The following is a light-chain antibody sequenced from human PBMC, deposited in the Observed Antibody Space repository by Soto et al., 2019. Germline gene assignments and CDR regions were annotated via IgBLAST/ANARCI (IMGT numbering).Light chain of an antibody. CDR1: SGDVADSKY. CDR2: DVT. Sequence: QSVLTQPASVSGSPGQAMTISCTGTSGDVADSKYVSWYQQHPGKAPKLIIHDVTNRPSGVSNRFSGSKSGSTASLTLSGLQADDEAYYYCSSYTTASRWVFGGGTKVTVL. J-gene: IGLJ3*02. CDR3: SSYTTASRWV. V-gene: IGLV2-14*01.